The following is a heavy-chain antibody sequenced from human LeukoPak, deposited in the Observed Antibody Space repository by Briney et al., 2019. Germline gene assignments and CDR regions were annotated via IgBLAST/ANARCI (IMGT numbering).Heavy chain of an antibody. V-gene: IGHV3-23*01. Sequence: GGSLRLSCAASGFTFSTYAMSWARQTPERGLEWVSAISDTGGNTFYADSVKGRFTISRDNSKNTLYLQMNSLRAEDTAIYYCAKGRTNDYWGQGTLVTVSS. D-gene: IGHD1/OR15-1a*01. CDR3: AKGRTNDY. CDR2: ISDTGGNT. J-gene: IGHJ4*02. CDR1: GFTFSTYA.